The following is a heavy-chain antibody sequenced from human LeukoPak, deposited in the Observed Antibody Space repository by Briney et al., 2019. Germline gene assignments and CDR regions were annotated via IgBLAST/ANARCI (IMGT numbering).Heavy chain of an antibody. CDR2: IGAGGGG. CDR1: GFTFSDYA. Sequence: PGGSLRLSCVASGFTFSDYAMHWVRQAPGKGLEWVSAIGAGGGGYADSVKGRFAISRDNSKNTLYLQMNSLRAEDTAVYYCAKDQDPIYYFDYWGQGTLVTVSS. D-gene: IGHD2-2*02. V-gene: IGHV3-23*01. CDR3: AKDQDPIYYFDY. J-gene: IGHJ4*02.